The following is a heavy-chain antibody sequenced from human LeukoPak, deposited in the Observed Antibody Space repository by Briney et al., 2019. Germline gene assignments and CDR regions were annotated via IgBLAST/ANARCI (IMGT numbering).Heavy chain of an antibody. CDR1: GFTFSSYA. V-gene: IGHV3-30-3*01. Sequence: PGGSLRLSCAASGFTFSSYAMHWVRQAPGKGLEWVAVISYDGSNKYYADSVKGRLTISRDNSKNTLYLQMDSLRAEDTAVYYCAREGLNCSSTSCHNYYYYGMDVWGQGTTVTVSS. CDR2: ISYDGSNK. J-gene: IGHJ6*02. CDR3: AREGLNCSSTSCHNYYYYGMDV. D-gene: IGHD2-2*01.